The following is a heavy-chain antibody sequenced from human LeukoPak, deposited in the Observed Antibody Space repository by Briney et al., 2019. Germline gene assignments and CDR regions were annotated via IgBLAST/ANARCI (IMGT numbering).Heavy chain of an antibody. Sequence: ASVKVSCKASGYTFTSYYMHWVRQAPGQGLEWMGIINPSGGSTSYAQKFQGRVTMTRDMSTSTVYMELSSLRSEDTAVYYCARVRLAAAGTGDYYYYYMDVWGKGTTVTISS. J-gene: IGHJ6*03. V-gene: IGHV1-46*01. CDR1: GYTFTSYY. D-gene: IGHD6-13*01. CDR3: ARVRLAAAGTGDYYYYYMDV. CDR2: INPSGGST.